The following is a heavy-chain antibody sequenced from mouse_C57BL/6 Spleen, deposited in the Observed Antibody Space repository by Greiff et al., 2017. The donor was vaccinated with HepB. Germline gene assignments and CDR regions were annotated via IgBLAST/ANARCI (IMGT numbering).Heavy chain of an antibody. CDR3: ARSGRQLWAMDY. CDR2: INPNNGGT. V-gene: IGHV1-18*01. J-gene: IGHJ4*01. D-gene: IGHD3-2*01. CDR1: GYTFTDYN. Sequence: EVQLQQSGPELVKPGASVKIPCKASGYTFTDYNMDWVKQSHGKSLEWIGDINPNNGGTIYNQKFKGKATLTVDKSSSTAYMELRSLTAEDTAVYYSARSGRQLWAMDYWGQGTSVTVSS.